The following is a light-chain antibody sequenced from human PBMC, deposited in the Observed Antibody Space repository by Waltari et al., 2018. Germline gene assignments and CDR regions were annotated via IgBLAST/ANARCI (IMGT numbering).Light chain of an antibody. CDR1: SGHSPNI. CDR3: QTGGHGTWV. CDR2: VNSDGSH. J-gene: IGLJ3*02. V-gene: IGLV4-69*01. Sequence: QLVLTQSPSASASLGASVKLTCTLSSGHSPNIIACLQQQPEKGPRYLMNVNSDGSHNKGVGIPDRFSGSSSGAERYLTISSLQSEDEADYYCQTGGHGTWVFGGGTRLTVL.